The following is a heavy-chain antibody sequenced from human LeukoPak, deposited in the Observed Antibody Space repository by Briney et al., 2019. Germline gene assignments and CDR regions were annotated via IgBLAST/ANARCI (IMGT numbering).Heavy chain of an antibody. V-gene: IGHV5-51*01. CDR3: ARLPNSGADLTWFDP. D-gene: IGHD3-10*01. Sequence: GESLKISCEAFGYTFTNYWIGWVRQIPGKGLEWMGVIYPGDSRTRYNPSFQGQVTISADKSVNTAYLQWSSLKASDSAMYYCARLPNSGADLTWFDPWGQGTLVTVSS. CDR1: GYTFTNYW. CDR2: IYPGDSRT. J-gene: IGHJ5*02.